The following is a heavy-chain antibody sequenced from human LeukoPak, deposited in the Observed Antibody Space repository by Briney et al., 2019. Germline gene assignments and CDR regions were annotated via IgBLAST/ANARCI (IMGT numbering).Heavy chain of an antibody. Sequence: GKSLKISCKGSGYSFTDYWIGWVRQMPGKGLEWMGIIYPGGFGTTYSPSFQGQVTISADKSISTAYLQWSSLKASDTAMYYCARRGTTYYATQDAFDIWGQGTMVTVSS. J-gene: IGHJ3*02. D-gene: IGHD2/OR15-2a*01. CDR2: IYPGGFGT. CDR1: GYSFTDYW. V-gene: IGHV5-51*01. CDR3: ARRGTTYYATQDAFDI.